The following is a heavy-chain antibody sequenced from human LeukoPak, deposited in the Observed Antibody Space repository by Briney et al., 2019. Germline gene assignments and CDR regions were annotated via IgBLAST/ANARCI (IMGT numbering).Heavy chain of an antibody. D-gene: IGHD5-18*01. J-gene: IGHJ3*02. CDR3: AREGYSYGGLDAFDI. Sequence: GGSLRLSCTASGFTFSSYEMNWVPQAPGKGLEWVSYISSSSSTIKYADSVKGRFTISRDNAKNSLYLQMNSLRAEDTAVYYCAREGYSYGGLDAFDIWGQGTMVTVSS. CDR1: GFTFSSYE. V-gene: IGHV3-48*03. CDR2: ISSSSSTI.